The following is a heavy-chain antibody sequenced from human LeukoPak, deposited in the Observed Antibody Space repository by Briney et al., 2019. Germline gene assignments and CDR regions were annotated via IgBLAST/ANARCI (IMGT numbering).Heavy chain of an antibody. J-gene: IGHJ5*02. CDR3: ARAVAATLNWFDP. V-gene: IGHV1-69*06. CDR2: IIPIFGTA. D-gene: IGHD2-15*01. Sequence: PKASVKVSCKASGGTFSSYAISWVRQAPGQGLEWMGGIIPIFGTANYAQKFQGRVTITADKSTSTAYMELSSLRSEDTAVYYCARAVAATLNWFDPWGQGTLVTVSS. CDR1: GGTFSSYA.